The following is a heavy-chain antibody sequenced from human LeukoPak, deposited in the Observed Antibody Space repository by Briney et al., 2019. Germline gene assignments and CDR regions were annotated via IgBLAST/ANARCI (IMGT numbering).Heavy chain of an antibody. V-gene: IGHV3-30*18. J-gene: IGHJ5*02. CDR3: AKGRGNYDYVWGIDNWFDP. CDR1: GFTFSSYG. D-gene: IGHD3-16*01. Sequence: SRRSLRLSCAAPGFTFSSYGMHWVRQAPGKGLEWVAVISYDGSNKYYADSVKGRFTISRDNSKNTLYLQMNSLRAEATAVYYCAKGRGNYDYVWGIDNWFDPWGQGTLVTVSS. CDR2: ISYDGSNK.